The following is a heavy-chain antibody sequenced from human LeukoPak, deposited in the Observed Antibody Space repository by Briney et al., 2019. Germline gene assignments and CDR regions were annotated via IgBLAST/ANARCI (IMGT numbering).Heavy chain of an antibody. CDR2: IYPGDSDT. CDR1: GYSFTSYW. CDR3: ARQDCSSTSCYPWFDP. D-gene: IGHD2-2*01. V-gene: IGHV5-51*01. Sequence: GESLKISCKGSGYSFTSYWIGWARQMPGKGLEWMGIIYPGDSDTRYSPSFQGQVTISADKSISTAYLQWSSLKASDTAMYYCARQDCSSTSCYPWFDPWGQGTLVTVSS. J-gene: IGHJ5*02.